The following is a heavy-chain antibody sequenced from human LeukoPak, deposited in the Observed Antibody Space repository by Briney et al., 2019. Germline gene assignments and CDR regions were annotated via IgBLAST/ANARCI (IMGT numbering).Heavy chain of an antibody. CDR3: VKHCSRASCYL. CDR2: ISSGGST. D-gene: IGHD2-2*01. V-gene: IGHV3-23*01. CDR1: GFTFGDFA. Sequence: PGGSLRLSCAASGFTFGDFAMTWVRQAPGKGLEWVSAISSGGSTYYADSVKGRFTISRDSSKNTLYLQMNSLRVEDTAVYYCVKHCSRASCYLWGQGTLVTVSS. J-gene: IGHJ4*02.